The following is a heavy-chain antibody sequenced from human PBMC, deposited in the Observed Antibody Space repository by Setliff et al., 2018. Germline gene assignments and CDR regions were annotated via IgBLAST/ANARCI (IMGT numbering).Heavy chain of an antibody. CDR1: GFTFSSYG. Sequence: PGGSLRLSCAASGFTFSSYGMHWVRQAPGKGPEWVAVIWYDGSNKCYADSVKGRFTISRDNSKNTLYLQMNSLRAEDTAVYYCAKNFRLTPTDLNAFDIWGQGTMVTVSS. CDR3: AKNFRLTPTDLNAFDI. D-gene: IGHD3-9*01. V-gene: IGHV3-33*06. CDR2: IWYDGSNK. J-gene: IGHJ3*02.